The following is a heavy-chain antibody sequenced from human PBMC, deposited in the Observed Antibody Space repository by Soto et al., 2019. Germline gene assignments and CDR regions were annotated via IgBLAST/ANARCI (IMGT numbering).Heavy chain of an antibody. CDR1: GFTFSSYD. J-gene: IGHJ6*02. D-gene: IGHD3-10*01. Sequence: GGSLRLSCAASGFTFSSYDMHWVRQATGKGLEWVSAIGTAGDTYYPGSVKGRFTISRENAKNSLYLQMNSLRAEDTAVYYCARDVLRRGELRGPYYYYGMDVWGQGTTVTVSS. V-gene: IGHV3-13*01. CDR2: IGTAGDT. CDR3: ARDVLRRGELRGPYYYYGMDV.